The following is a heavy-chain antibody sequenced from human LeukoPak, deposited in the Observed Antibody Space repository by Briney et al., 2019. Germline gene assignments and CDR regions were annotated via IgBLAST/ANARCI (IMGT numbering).Heavy chain of an antibody. CDR3: ATWRTAKTGFDY. CDR1: GCSLSNNDYY. V-gene: IGHV4-39*01. CDR2: IYYSGSP. Sequence: PSETLSLTCTVYGCSLSNNDYYWAWIRQPPGKGLECIGSIYYSGSPYYNPSLKSRVTISVDTSKNQFSLRLSSVTAADTAVYYCATWRTAKTGFDYWGQGTLVTVSS. D-gene: IGHD1-1*01. J-gene: IGHJ4*02.